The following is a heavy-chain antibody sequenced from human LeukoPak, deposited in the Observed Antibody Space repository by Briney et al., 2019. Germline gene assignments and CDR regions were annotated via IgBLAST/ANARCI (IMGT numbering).Heavy chain of an antibody. Sequence: GGSLRLSCAASGFIFSGYWMTWVRQAPGEGLEWVANIKKDGSEKYYVDSVKGRFTISRDNAKNTLYLQMNSLRAEDTAVYYCAKDRSVVVPTYYFDYWGQGTLVTVSS. CDR2: IKKDGSEK. V-gene: IGHV3-7*01. J-gene: IGHJ4*02. D-gene: IGHD2-2*01. CDR1: GFIFSGYW. CDR3: AKDRSVVVPTYYFDY.